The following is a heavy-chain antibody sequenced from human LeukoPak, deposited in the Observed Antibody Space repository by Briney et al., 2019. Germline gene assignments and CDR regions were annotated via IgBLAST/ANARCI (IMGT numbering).Heavy chain of an antibody. CDR2: ISGSGSST. J-gene: IGHJ4*02. CDR1: GFTFSSYA. D-gene: IGHD6-13*01. V-gene: IGHV3-23*01. Sequence: GGSLRRSCAASGFTFSSYAMSWVRQAPGKGLEWVSAISGSGSSTYYADSVKGRFTISRDNSKNTLYLQMNSLRAEDTAVYYCAKSLEGLAAAEGYWGQGTLVTVSS. CDR3: AKSLEGLAAAEGY.